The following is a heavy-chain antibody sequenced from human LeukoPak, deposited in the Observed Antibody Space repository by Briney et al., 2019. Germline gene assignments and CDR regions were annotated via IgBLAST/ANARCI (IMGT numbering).Heavy chain of an antibody. CDR1: GGSFSGYY. D-gene: IGHD6-13*01. V-gene: IGHV4-34*01. CDR3: ARGSTEYSSSWYSWPDDAFDI. CDR2: INHSGST. J-gene: IGHJ3*02. Sequence: PSETLSLTCAVYGGSFSGYYWSWIRQPPGKGLEWIGEINHSGSTNYNPSLKSRVTISVDTSKNQFSLKLSSVTAADTAVYYCARGSTEYSSSWYSWPDDAFDIWGQGTMVTVSS.